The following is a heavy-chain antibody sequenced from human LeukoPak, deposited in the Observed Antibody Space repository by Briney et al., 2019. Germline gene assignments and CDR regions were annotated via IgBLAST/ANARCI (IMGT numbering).Heavy chain of an antibody. CDR1: GYTFTSYA. D-gene: IGHD2-2*01. CDR2: IIPIFGTA. V-gene: IGHV1-69*13. CDR3: ARGSRKYQLLAWFAP. Sequence: SSVKVSCKASGYTFTSYAISWVRQAPAQPLEWMGGIIPIFGTANYVQKFQGRVTITAHESTSTAYMELSSLSSEDTAVYYCARGSRKYQLLAWFAPWGQGTLVTVSS. J-gene: IGHJ5*02.